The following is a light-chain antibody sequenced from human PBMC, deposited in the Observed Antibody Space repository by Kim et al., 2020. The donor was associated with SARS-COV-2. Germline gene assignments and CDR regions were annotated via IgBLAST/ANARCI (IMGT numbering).Light chain of an antibody. V-gene: IGKV3-20*01. CDR2: DAS. Sequence: EIVLTQSPGTLSLSPGDRATLSCRASQSLTSTLVWYQQKPGQAPRLLILDASTRATGIPDRFSGSGSGTEFTLTINRLEPEDFAMYYCQHYGGSPVTFGQGTRLEIK. J-gene: IGKJ5*01. CDR3: QHYGGSPVT. CDR1: QSLTST.